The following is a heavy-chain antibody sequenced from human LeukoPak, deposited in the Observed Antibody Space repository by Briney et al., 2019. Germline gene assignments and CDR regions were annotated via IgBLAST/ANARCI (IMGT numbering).Heavy chain of an antibody. CDR2: ISAYNGNT. Sequence: ASVKVSCKASGYTFTSYGISWVRQAPGQGLEWMGWISAYNGNTNYAQTLQGRVTMTTDTSTSTAYMELRSLRSDDTAVYYCARADYCSSTSCPPHYFDYWGQGTLVTVSS. D-gene: IGHD2-2*01. CDR3: ARADYCSSTSCPPHYFDY. CDR1: GYTFTSYG. V-gene: IGHV1-18*01. J-gene: IGHJ4*02.